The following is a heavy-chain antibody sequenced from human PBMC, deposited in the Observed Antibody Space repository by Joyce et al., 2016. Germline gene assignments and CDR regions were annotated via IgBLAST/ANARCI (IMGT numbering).Heavy chain of an antibody. Sequence: QLVESGGGVVKAGGSLRLSCEASGSTFSSSSMSWFRQAQGKGLEGVAAISATSYYIFHAETVRGRFTVSRDNAKKTLYLQMNSLRAEDSAVFYCARGGISYYYAMDVWGQGTTVTVSS. V-gene: IGHV3-21*01. CDR1: GSTFSSSS. J-gene: IGHJ6*02. CDR3: ARGGISYYYAMDV. D-gene: IGHD3-16*01. CDR2: ISATSYYI.